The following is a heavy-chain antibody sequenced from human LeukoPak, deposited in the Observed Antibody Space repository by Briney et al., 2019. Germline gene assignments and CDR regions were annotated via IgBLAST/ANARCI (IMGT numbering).Heavy chain of an antibody. CDR2: IRFDGSEK. J-gene: IGHJ4*02. CDR1: GFSFSSYG. D-gene: IGHD4-17*01. CDR3: AREVGVTTYPFDY. V-gene: IGHV3-30*02. Sequence: GGSLRLSCVASGFSFSSYGMHWVRRAPGKGLEWMTFIRFDGSEKYYADSVKGRFTISRDNAKNTLYLQMNSLRAEDTAVYYCAREVGVTTYPFDYWGQGTLVTVSS.